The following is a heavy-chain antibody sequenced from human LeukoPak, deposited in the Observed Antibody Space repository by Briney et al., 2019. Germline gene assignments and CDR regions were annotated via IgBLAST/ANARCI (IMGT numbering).Heavy chain of an antibody. D-gene: IGHD2-2*01. CDR1: GFSLSTSGVG. CDR2: IYWDDDK. Sequence: SGPTLVNPTQTLTLTCTFSGFSLSTSGVGVGWIRQPPGKALEWLALIYWDDDKRYGPSLKSRLTITKDTSKNQVVLTMTNMDPVDTATYYCAHRALGVYCSSTSCPFDYWGQGTLVTVSS. V-gene: IGHV2-5*05. CDR3: AHRALGVYCSSTSCPFDY. J-gene: IGHJ4*02.